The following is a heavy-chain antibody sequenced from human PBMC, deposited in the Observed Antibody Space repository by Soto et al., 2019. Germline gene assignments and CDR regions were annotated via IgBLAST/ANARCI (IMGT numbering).Heavy chain of an antibody. D-gene: IGHD3-3*01. Sequence: QLQLQESGPGLVKHSETLSLTCTVSGGSISSRSHYWGWIRQSPGKHLEWIGSSFYRGSTHYNPSLKPRVTISVDTSKNQVSLKLYSVTAADTAVYYCATADGFGVVTPFFEYWGQGILVTVSS. CDR1: GGSISSRSHY. CDR3: ATADGFGVVTPFFEY. CDR2: SFYRGST. J-gene: IGHJ4*02. V-gene: IGHV4-39*01.